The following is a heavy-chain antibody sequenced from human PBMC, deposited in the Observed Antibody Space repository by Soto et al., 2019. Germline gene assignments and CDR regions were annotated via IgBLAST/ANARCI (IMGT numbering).Heavy chain of an antibody. D-gene: IGHD2-2*01. CDR2: IYPSDSQT. J-gene: IGHJ5*02. V-gene: IGHV5-10-1*01. CDR3: ARHGQYCRTSPCRFDP. Sequence: GESLKISCKGSGDSFAGYCITWVRQKPGKGLEWLGRIYPSDSQTSYSPSFRRNGTISVTQSITTVFLQWSSLRASDTAMYYCARHGQYCRTSPCRFDPWGQGTLVTVSS. CDR1: GDSFAGYC.